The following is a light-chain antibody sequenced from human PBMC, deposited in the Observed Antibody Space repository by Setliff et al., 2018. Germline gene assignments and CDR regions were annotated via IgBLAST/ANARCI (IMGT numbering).Light chain of an antibody. CDR3: QSYDSSLSGSDV. CDR2: GNS. J-gene: IGLJ1*01. V-gene: IGLV1-40*01. CDR1: SSNIGAGYD. Sequence: QSVLTQSPSVSGAPGQRVTISCTGSSSNIGAGYDVHWYQQLPGTAPKLLIYGNSNRPSGVPDRFSGSKSGTSASLAITGLQAEDEADYYCQSYDSSLSGSDVFGTGTKV.